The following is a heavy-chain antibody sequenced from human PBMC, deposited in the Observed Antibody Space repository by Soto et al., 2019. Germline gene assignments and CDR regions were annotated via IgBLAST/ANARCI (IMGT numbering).Heavy chain of an antibody. CDR2: INAGNGNT. CDR1: GYTFTSYA. Sequence: QVQLVQSGAEVKKPGASVKVSCKASGYTFTSYAMHWVRQAPGQRLEWMGWINAGNGNTKYSQKFQGRVTITRDTAASTADVELSSLGSEDTAVYSCARAPPYYDFWSGYSRWFDPWGQGTLVTVSS. D-gene: IGHD3-3*01. V-gene: IGHV1-3*01. J-gene: IGHJ5*02. CDR3: ARAPPYYDFWSGYSRWFDP.